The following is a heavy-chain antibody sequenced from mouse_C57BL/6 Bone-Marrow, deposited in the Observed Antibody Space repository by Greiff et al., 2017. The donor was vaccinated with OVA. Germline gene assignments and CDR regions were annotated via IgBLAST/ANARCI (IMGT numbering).Heavy chain of an antibody. CDR3: AKNWDYGTPYAMDY. V-gene: IGHV2-5*01. D-gene: IGHD1-1*01. CDR2: IWRGGST. CDR1: GFSLTSYG. J-gene: IGHJ4*01. Sequence: QVQLQQSGPGLVQPSQSLSITCTVSGFSLTSYGVHWVRQSPGKGLEWLGVIWRGGSTDYNAAFMSRLSITKDNSKSQVFFKMNSLQADDTAIYYCAKNWDYGTPYAMDYWGQGTSVTVSS.